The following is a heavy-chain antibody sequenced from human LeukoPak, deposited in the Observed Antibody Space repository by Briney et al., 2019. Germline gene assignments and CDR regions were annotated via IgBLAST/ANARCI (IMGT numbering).Heavy chain of an antibody. CDR3: ARLVGRPPGIAAAGTGFDP. J-gene: IGHJ5*02. Sequence: GESLKISCKGSGYSFTSYWIGWVRQMPGKGLERMGIIYPGDSDTRYSPSFQGQVTISADKSISTAYLQWSSLKASDTAMYYCARLVGRPPGIAAAGTGFDPWGQGTLVTVSS. CDR1: GYSFTSYW. D-gene: IGHD6-13*01. CDR2: IYPGDSDT. V-gene: IGHV5-51*01.